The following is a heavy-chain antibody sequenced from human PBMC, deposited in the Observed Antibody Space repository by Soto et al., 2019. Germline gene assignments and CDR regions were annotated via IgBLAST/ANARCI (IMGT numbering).Heavy chain of an antibody. CDR2: IQVGGST. D-gene: IGHD4-17*01. CDR1: GGSISNFY. V-gene: IGHV4-59*01. J-gene: IGHJ4*02. Sequence: QVQLQESGPGLVKPSETLSLTCTVSGGSISNFYWSWIRQPPGKGPEYIGYIQVGGSTNYNPSLDSRVAISVDTSKNQFSLRLTSVTAADTAVYYCARGFGVTTNPPGHWGQGTLVTVSS. CDR3: ARGFGVTTNPPGH.